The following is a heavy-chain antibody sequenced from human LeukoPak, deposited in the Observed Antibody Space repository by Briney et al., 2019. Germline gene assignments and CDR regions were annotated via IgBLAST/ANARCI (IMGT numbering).Heavy chain of an antibody. D-gene: IGHD3/OR15-3a*01. CDR3: ARQEIGLRSFDP. Sequence: SETLSLTCTVSGGSISSSLYHWGWIRQSPGKNLEWLGSVYYTGTTHYNPSLKSRVTISVDTSKNQFSLNLSSVTAADTAVYYCARQEIGLRSFDPWGQGTLVTVSS. J-gene: IGHJ5*02. CDR1: GGSISSSLYH. V-gene: IGHV4-39*01. CDR2: VYYTGTT.